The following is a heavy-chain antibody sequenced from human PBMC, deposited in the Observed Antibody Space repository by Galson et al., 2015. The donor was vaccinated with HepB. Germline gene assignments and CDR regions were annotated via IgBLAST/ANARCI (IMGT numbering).Heavy chain of an antibody. CDR2: IDPSDAYT. Sequence: QSGAEVKKPGESLRISCKGSGYSFTSYWISWVRQMPGKGLEWMGRIDPSDAYTNYSPSFQGHVTISADKSISTAYLQWSSLKASDTAMYYSARHVPLYCSGGSCRLVHYYYYGMDVWGQGTTVTVSS. J-gene: IGHJ6*02. CDR1: GYSFTSYW. D-gene: IGHD2-15*01. V-gene: IGHV5-10-1*01. CDR3: ARHVPLYCSGGSCRLVHYYYYGMDV.